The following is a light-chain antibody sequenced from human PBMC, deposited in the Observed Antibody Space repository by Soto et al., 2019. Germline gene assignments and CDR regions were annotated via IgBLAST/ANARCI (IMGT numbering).Light chain of an antibody. CDR1: QGIVSW. V-gene: IGKV1-12*01. CDR3: QQTTSFPLT. Sequence: DIQMTQSPSSVSASVGDRVTITCRASQGIVSWLAWYQQKPWKAPKLLIYAASNLQSGVPLRFSGSGSGTDFTLTISSLQPEDFATYYCQQTTSFPLTFGGGTKVEIK. J-gene: IGKJ4*01. CDR2: AAS.